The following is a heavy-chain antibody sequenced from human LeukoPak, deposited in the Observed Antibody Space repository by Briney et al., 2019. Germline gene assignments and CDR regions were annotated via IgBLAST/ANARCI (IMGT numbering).Heavy chain of an antibody. CDR2: IYYSGST. CDR1: GGSISSSSYY. CDR3: ARYLTGYSSGWYGVEDY. D-gene: IGHD6-19*01. V-gene: IGHV4-39*07. Sequence: PSETLSLTSTVSGGSISSSSYYWGWIRQPPGKGLEWIGRIYYSGSTYYNPSLKNRVTISVDTSKNQFSLKLSSVTAADTAVYYCARYLTGYSSGWYGVEDYWGQGTLVTVSS. J-gene: IGHJ4*02.